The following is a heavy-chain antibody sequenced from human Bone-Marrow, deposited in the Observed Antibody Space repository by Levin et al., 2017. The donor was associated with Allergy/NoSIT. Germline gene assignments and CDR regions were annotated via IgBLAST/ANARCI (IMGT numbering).Heavy chain of an antibody. V-gene: IGHV3-21*01. D-gene: IGHD3-10*01. CDR3: ASPPGDRRAY. J-gene: IGHJ4*02. CDR2: INSRSRYI. Sequence: RGESLKISCAASGFTFNTYSMNWFRQAPGKGLEWVSSINSRSRYIYYADSVKGRFTISRDNAKNSLFLQMNSLRVDDTAVYYCASPPGDRRAYWGQGTLVTVSS. CDR1: GFTFNTYS.